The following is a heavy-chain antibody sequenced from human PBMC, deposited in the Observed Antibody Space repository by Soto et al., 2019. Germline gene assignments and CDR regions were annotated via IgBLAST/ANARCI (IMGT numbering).Heavy chain of an antibody. D-gene: IGHD2-15*01. V-gene: IGHV3-7*01. J-gene: IGHJ6*02. CDR1: GFTFMINW. CDR2: IKQDGSEK. CDR3: ARDQGCYCSGGSCYYCYGMDV. Sequence: GGSLRLSCAASGFTFMINWMSWVRQAQGKGLEWVANIKQDGSEKYYVDSVKGRFTISRDNAKNSLYLQMNSLRAEDTAVYYCARDQGCYCSGGSCYYCYGMDVWGQGTTVTVSS.